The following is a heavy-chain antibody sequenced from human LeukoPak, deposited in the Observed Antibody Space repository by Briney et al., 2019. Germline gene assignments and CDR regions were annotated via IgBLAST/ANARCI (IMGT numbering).Heavy chain of an antibody. CDR1: GGSISSGSYY. CDR3: ARAFGYYGGDWFDP. V-gene: IGHV4-61*02. CDR2: IYTSGST. Sequence: SETLSLTCTVSGGSISSGSYYWSWIRQPAGKGLEWIGRIYTSGSTNYNPSLKSRVTISVDTSKNQFSLKLSSVTAADTAVYYCARAFGYYGGDWFDPWGQGTLVTVSS. D-gene: IGHD3-22*01. J-gene: IGHJ5*02.